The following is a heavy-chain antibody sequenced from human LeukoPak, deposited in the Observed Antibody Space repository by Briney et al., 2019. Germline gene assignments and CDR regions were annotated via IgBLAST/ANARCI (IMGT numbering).Heavy chain of an antibody. Sequence: SETLSLTCAVYGGSFSGYYWSWIRQPPGKGLEWIGEINHSGSTNYNPSLKSRVTISVDTSKNQFSLKLSSVTAADTAVYYCARAPANSYCSSTSCWFGEPRPYFDYWGQGTLVTVSS. CDR3: ARAPANSYCSSTSCWFGEPRPYFDY. J-gene: IGHJ4*02. CDR1: GGSFSGYY. V-gene: IGHV4-34*01. D-gene: IGHD2-2*01. CDR2: INHSGST.